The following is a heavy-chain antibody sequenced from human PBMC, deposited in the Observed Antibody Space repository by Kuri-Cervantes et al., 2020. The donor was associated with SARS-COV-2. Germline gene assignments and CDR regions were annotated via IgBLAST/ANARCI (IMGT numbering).Heavy chain of an antibody. Sequence: ASVKVSCKASGYTFTSYYMHWVRQAPGQGLEWMGWINPNSGGTNYAQKFQGRVTMTRDTSISTAYMELSRLRSEDTAVYYCATTYAYCGGDCSTFGYWGQGTLVTVSS. CDR2: INPNSGGT. V-gene: IGHV1-2*02. D-gene: IGHD2-21*01. CDR3: ATTYAYCGGDCSTFGY. CDR1: GYTFTSYY. J-gene: IGHJ4*02.